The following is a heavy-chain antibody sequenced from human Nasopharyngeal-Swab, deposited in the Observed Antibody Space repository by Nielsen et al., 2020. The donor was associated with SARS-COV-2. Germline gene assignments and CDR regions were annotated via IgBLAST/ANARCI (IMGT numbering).Heavy chain of an antibody. CDR1: GFNFSSYG. D-gene: IGHD3-22*01. CDR3: AKETDSSFDY. CDR2: ISYDGSNK. Sequence: GASLQLSWPCSGFNFSSYGMHWVRQAPGKGLEWVAVISYDGSNKYYADSVKGRFTISRDNSKNTLYLQMNSLRVEDTAVYYCAKETDSSFDYWGQGTLVTVSS. J-gene: IGHJ4*02. V-gene: IGHV3-30*18.